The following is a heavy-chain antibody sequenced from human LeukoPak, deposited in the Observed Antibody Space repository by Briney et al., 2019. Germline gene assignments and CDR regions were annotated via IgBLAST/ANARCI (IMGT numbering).Heavy chain of an antibody. Sequence: PGGSLRLSCAASGFTFSSYDMHWVRQAPGKGLEWVSAIGTAGDTYYPGSVTGRFTISRENAKNSLYLQMNSLRAEDTAVYYCARVPGDYDILTGYYYYYGMDVWGQGTTVTVSS. D-gene: IGHD3-9*01. CDR3: ARVPGDYDILTGYYYYYGMDV. V-gene: IGHV3-13*01. CDR2: IGTAGDT. CDR1: GFTFSSYD. J-gene: IGHJ6*02.